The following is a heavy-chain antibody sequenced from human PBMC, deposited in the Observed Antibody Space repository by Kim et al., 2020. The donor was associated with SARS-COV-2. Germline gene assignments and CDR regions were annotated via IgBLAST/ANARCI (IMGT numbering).Heavy chain of an antibody. Sequence: SETQSLTCTVSGGSVNSFSYYWSWIRQPPGKGLEWIGYVYYSGSTNYNPSLKSRVTISVDTSKNQFSLNLNSVTAADTAVYYCARDFNSWVAGTTTSAAFDIWGQGTMVTVSS. CDR3: ARDFNSWVAGTTTSAAFDI. CDR2: VYYSGST. V-gene: IGHV4-61*01. CDR1: GGSVNSFSYY. J-gene: IGHJ3*02. D-gene: IGHD6-19*01.